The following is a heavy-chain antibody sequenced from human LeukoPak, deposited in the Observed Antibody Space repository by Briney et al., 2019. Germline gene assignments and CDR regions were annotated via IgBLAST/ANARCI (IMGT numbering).Heavy chain of an antibody. CDR2: IYYSGST. D-gene: IGHD3-16*01. CDR3: ARVWGDAFDI. J-gene: IGHJ3*02. Sequence: SETLSLTCTVSGGSISSYYWSWIRQPPGKGLEWIGYIYYSGSTNYNPSLKCRVTISVDTSKNQFSLKLSSVTAADTAVYYCARVWGDAFDIWGQGTMVTVSS. CDR1: GGSISSYY. V-gene: IGHV4-59*01.